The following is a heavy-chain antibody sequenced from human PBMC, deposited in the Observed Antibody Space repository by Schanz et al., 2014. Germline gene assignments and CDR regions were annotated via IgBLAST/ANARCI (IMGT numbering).Heavy chain of an antibody. V-gene: IGHV3-33*01. CDR1: GFTFSSYG. D-gene: IGHD1-1*01. CDR2: IWYDGSNK. CDR3: AGSAIRYVDNCFDP. Sequence: QVQLVESGGGVVQPGRSLRLSCAASGFTFSSYGMHWVRQAPGKGLEWVAVIWYDGSNKYYADSLEGRITISRDNSKNTQFLQMSSMRAENAAVYYCAGSAIRYVDNCFDPWGQGTLVTVSS. J-gene: IGHJ5*02.